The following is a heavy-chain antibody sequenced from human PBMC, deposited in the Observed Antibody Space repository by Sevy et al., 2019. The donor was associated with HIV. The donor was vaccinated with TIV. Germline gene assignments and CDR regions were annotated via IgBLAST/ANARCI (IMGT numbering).Heavy chain of an antibody. CDR3: ALERLSSDVAEYFQN. CDR2: ISFDATNK. J-gene: IGHJ1*01. CDR1: GFTFNRYS. Sequence: GGSLRLSCAASGFTFNRYSMHWVRQAPGKGLEWEATISFDATNKHYPDSVKRRFTISRDNFQNSQFLQMDSLRPEDTAVYYCALERLSSDVAEYFQNWGQGTLVTVSS. D-gene: IGHD1-1*01. V-gene: IGHV3-30-3*01.